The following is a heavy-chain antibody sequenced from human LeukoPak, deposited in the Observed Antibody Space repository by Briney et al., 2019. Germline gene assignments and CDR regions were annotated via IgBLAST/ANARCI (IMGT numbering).Heavy chain of an antibody. V-gene: IGHV3-21*01. CDR2: ISSSSSYI. D-gene: IGHD3-10*01. Sequence: GGSLRLSCAASGFTFSSYSMNWVRQAPGKGLEWVSSISSSSSYINYADSVKGRFTISRDNAKNSLHLQMNSLRAKDTAVYYCARDQRPYYGSGSYDYWGQGTLVTVSS. J-gene: IGHJ4*02. CDR1: GFTFSSYS. CDR3: ARDQRPYYGSGSYDY.